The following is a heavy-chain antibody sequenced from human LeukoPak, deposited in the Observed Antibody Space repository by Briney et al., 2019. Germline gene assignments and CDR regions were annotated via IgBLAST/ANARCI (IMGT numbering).Heavy chain of an antibody. CDR2: LSGSGGST. CDR1: GFTFSSYA. J-gene: IGHJ4*02. D-gene: IGHD1-1*01. V-gene: IGHV3-23*01. CDR3: ARETYPDRTVGIRYFDY. Sequence: AGGSLRLSCAASGFTFSSYAMSWVRQAPGKGLEWVSALSGSGGSTYYADSVNGRFTISRDKSKNTLYLQMNSLTVDDTAVYYCARETYPDRTVGIRYFDYWGQGTLVTVSS.